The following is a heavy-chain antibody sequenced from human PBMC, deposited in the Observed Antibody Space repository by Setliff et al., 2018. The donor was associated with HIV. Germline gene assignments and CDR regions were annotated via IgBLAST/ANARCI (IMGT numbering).Heavy chain of an antibody. V-gene: IGHV1-18*04. D-gene: IGHD6-19*01. CDR1: GYTFTGYY. Sequence: GASVKVSCKASGYTFTGYYMHWVRQAPGQGLEWMGWISAHNGKTNNAQKLQGRVTMTTDTSTSTAYMELSSLRSEDTAVYYCARNPRIAVAGTDYYYYMDVWGKGTTVTVSS. CDR3: ARNPRIAVAGTDYYYYMDV. J-gene: IGHJ6*03. CDR2: ISAHNGKT.